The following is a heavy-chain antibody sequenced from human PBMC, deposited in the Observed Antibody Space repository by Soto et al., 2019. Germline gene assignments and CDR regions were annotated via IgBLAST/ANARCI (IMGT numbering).Heavy chain of an antibody. CDR1: GFTFSSYW. CDR3: ARIASAGRGSDV. V-gene: IGHV3-7*01. D-gene: IGHD6-13*01. J-gene: IGHJ6*02. Sequence: EVQLVESGGGLVQPGGSLRLSCAASGFTFSSYWMIWVRQAPVKGLEWVGNIKQDGSEKNYVDFMEGRFTISRDNAENSVYLQMNSLRAEDTAVYYCARIASAGRGSDVWGQGTTVLVSS. CDR2: IKQDGSEK.